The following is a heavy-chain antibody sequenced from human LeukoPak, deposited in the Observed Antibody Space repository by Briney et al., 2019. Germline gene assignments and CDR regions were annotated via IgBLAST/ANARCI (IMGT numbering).Heavy chain of an antibody. Sequence: GASVKVSCKASGYTFTSYGISWVRQAPGQGLKWMGWISAYNGNTNYAQKFQGRVTMTRDMSTTTDYMELSSLRSDDTAVYYCARDNSVGDVAWWFDPWGQGTLVTVSS. V-gene: IGHV1-18*01. CDR1: GYTFTSYG. CDR3: ARDNSVGDVAWWFDP. J-gene: IGHJ5*02. CDR2: ISAYNGNT. D-gene: IGHD1-26*01.